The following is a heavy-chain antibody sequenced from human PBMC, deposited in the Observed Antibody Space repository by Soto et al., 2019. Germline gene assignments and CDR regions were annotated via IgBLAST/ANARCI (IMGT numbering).Heavy chain of an antibody. J-gene: IGHJ5*02. CDR3: ARDPRGVGYSPFNP. Sequence: PGGSLRLSCAASGFTFSSYWMSWVRQAPGKGLEWVANIKQDGSEKYYVDSVKGRFTISRDNAKNSLYLQMNSLRAEDTAVYYCARDPRGVGYSPFNPWGQGTLVTVSS. CDR1: GFTFSSYW. CDR2: IKQDGSEK. V-gene: IGHV3-7*01. D-gene: IGHD2-15*01.